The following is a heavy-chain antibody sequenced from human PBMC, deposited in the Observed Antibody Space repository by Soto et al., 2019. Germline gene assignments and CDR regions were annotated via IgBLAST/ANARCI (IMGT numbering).Heavy chain of an antibody. CDR1: GGSISSYY. D-gene: IGHD6-19*01. CDR3: ARGGVAGPTVDYWYFDF. V-gene: IGHV4-59*01. CDR2: IYYSGST. J-gene: IGHJ2*01. Sequence: SETLSLTCTVSGGSISSYYWSWIRQPPGKGLEWIGYIYYSGSTNYNPSLKSRVTISVDTSKNQFSLKLSSVTAADTAVYYCARGGVAGPTVDYWYFDFWGRGTLVTVSS.